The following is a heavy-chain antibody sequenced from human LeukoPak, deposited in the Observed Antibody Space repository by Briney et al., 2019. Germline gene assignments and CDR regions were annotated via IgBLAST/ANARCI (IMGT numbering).Heavy chain of an antibody. V-gene: IGHV3-23*01. CDR3: AKDGEYSGSYFDDAFDI. D-gene: IGHD1-26*01. CDR2: ISGSGGST. CDR1: GFTFSSYA. Sequence: GGSLRLSCAASGFTFSSYAMSWVRQAPGKGLEWVSAISGSGGSTYYTNSVKGRFTISRDNSKNTLYLQMNSLRVEDTAVYYCAKDGEYSGSYFDDAFDIWGQGTMVTVSS. J-gene: IGHJ3*02.